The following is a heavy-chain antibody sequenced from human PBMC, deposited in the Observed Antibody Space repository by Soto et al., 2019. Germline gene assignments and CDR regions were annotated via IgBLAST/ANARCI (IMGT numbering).Heavy chain of an antibody. J-gene: IGHJ4*02. V-gene: IGHV3-23*01. Sequence: PGGSLRLSCASSGFTFSSYAMSWVRQAPGKGLEWVSAISGSGGSTYYADSVKGRFTISRDNSKNTLYLQMNSLRAEDTAVYYCAKDRGDIVVVVAATLIDYWGQGTLVTVSS. CDR1: GFTFSSYA. CDR2: ISGSGGST. CDR3: AKDRGDIVVVVAATLIDY. D-gene: IGHD2-15*01.